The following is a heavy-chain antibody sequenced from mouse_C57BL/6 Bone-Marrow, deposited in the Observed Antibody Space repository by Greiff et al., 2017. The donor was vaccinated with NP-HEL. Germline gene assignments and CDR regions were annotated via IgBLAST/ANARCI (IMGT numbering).Heavy chain of an antibody. D-gene: IGHD1-1*01. J-gene: IGHJ4*01. CDR1: GYSITSGYY. Sequence: DVQLQESGPGLVKPSQSLSLTCSVTGYSITSGYYWNWIRQFPGNKLEWMGYISYDGSNNYNPSLKNRISITRDTSKNQFFLKLNSVTTEDTATYYCARDQGGYYGSSYYAMDYWGQGTSVTVSS. CDR3: ARDQGGYYGSSYYAMDY. CDR2: ISYDGSN. V-gene: IGHV3-6*01.